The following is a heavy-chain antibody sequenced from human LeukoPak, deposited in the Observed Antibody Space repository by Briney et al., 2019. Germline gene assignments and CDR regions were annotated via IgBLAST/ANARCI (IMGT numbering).Heavy chain of an antibody. CDR3: ARRIAAAGTQGWFDP. CDR1: GGSFSGYY. J-gene: IGHJ5*02. D-gene: IGHD6-13*01. CDR2: INHSGST. Sequence: SETLSLTCAVYGGSFSGYYWSWIRQPPGKGLEWIGEINHSGSTNYNPSLKSRVTISVDTSKNQFSLKLGSVTAADTAVYYCARRIAAAGTQGWFDPWGQGTLVTVSS. V-gene: IGHV4-34*01.